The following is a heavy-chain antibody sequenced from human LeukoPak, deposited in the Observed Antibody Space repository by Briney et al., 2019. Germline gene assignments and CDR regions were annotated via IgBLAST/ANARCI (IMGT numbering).Heavy chain of an antibody. D-gene: IGHD2-15*01. V-gene: IGHV3-15*01. CDR2: IQDGGTA. CDR1: GFSFSGAW. Sequence: PGGSLRLSCATSGFSFSGAWLSWVRQAPGKGLEWIARIQDGGTADYGVPVKGRFTISRDDSKATLYLQMNSLKTEDTAIYYCTTVTHFYLGGQGSLVTVSS. J-gene: IGHJ4*02. CDR3: TTVTHFYL.